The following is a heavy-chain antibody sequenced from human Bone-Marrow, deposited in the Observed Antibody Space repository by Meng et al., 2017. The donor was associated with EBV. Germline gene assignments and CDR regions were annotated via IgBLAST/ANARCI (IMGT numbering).Heavy chain of an antibody. CDR1: GFTFSSYS. Sequence: EVQLVESGXXXXXPXXSLRLSCAASGFTFSSYSMNWVRQAPGKGLEWVSSISSSSYIYYADSVKGRFTISRDNAKNSLYLQMNSLRAEDTAVYYCARSHSGWYDWGQGTLVTVSS. J-gene: IGHJ4*02. CDR3: ARSHSGWYD. D-gene: IGHD6-19*01. CDR2: ISSSSYI. V-gene: IGHV3-21*01.